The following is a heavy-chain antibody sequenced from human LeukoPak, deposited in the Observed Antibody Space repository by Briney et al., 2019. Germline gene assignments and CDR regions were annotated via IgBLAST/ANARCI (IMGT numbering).Heavy chain of an antibody. J-gene: IGHJ6*03. CDR1: GFTFSSYW. CDR3: ARGTEGVYYYYYYMDV. CDR2: IKQDGSEK. V-gene: IGHV3-7*01. Sequence: LRLSCAASGFTFSSYWMSWVRQAPGKGLEWVANIKQDGSEKYYVDSVKGRFTISRDNAKNSLYLQMNSLRAEDTAVYYCARGTEGVYYYYYYMDVWGKGTTVTVSS.